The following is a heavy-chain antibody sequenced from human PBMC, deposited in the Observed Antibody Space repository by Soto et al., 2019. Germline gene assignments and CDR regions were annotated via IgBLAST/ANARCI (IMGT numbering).Heavy chain of an antibody. V-gene: IGHV3-74*01. CDR2: ISPDGSKT. Sequence: EVQLVESGGGLVQPGGSLRLSCAGSGFTFSSYWMHWVRQTPGEGLVWVSRISPDGSKTSYADSVRGRFTISRDNAENTLYLQMNSLRAEDTAVYYCARVGQGQYYFDHWGQGIVVTVSS. J-gene: IGHJ4*02. CDR1: GFTFSSYW. CDR3: ARVGQGQYYFDH.